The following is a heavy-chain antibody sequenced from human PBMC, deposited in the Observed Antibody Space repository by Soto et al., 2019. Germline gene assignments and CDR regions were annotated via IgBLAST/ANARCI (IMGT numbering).Heavy chain of an antibody. J-gene: IGHJ4*02. CDR1: GYTFTSYG. D-gene: IGHD6-13*01. Sequence: ASVKVSCKDSGYTFTSYGISWVRQAPGQGLEWMGWISAYNGNTNYAQKLQGRVTMTTDTSTSTAYMELRSLRSDDTAVYYCARALPAGPTVLMDYWGQGTLVTVSS. CDR2: ISAYNGNT. CDR3: ARALPAGPTVLMDY. V-gene: IGHV1-18*01.